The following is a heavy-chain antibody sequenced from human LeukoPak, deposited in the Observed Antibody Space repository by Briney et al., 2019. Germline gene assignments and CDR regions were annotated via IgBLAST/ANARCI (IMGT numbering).Heavy chain of an antibody. CDR2: MNPNSGNT. CDR3: ARDARDGYNNLDY. J-gene: IGHJ4*02. CDR1: GYTFTSYD. D-gene: IGHD5-24*01. V-gene: IGHV1-8*01. Sequence: GASVKVSCKASGYTFTSYDINWVRQVTGQGLEWMGWMNPNSGNTGYAQKFQGRVTITRNTSISTAYMELSSLRSEDTAVYYCARDARDGYNNLDYWGQGTLVTVSS.